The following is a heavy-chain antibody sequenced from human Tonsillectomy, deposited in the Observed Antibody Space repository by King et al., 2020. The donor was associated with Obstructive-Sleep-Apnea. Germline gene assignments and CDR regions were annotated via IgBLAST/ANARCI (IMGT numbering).Heavy chain of an antibody. CDR1: GYSFTSYW. Sequence: VQLVESGAEVKKPGESLKISCKGSGYSFTSYWIGWVRQMPGKGLEWRGIIYPGDSATRYSPSFQGQVTISADKSFSTAYLQWSSLKASDTAMYYCARLNRGYSGYDLFDYWGQGTLVTVSS. CDR2: IYPGDSAT. J-gene: IGHJ4*02. D-gene: IGHD5-12*01. V-gene: IGHV5-51*01. CDR3: ARLNRGYSGYDLFDY.